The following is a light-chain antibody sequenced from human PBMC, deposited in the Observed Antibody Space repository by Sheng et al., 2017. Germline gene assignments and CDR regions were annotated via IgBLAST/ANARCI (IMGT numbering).Light chain of an antibody. CDR3: QQYNYWPRA. CDR1: QSITSN. Sequence: EIVLTQSPGILSSSPGERATLSCRASQSITSNYLAWYQQKPGQAPRLLIYGASTRATGIPARFSGSGSGTEFTLIISSLQSEDFALYYCQQYNYWPRAFGPGTKVDLK. CDR2: GAS. V-gene: IGKV3D-15*01. J-gene: IGKJ3*01.